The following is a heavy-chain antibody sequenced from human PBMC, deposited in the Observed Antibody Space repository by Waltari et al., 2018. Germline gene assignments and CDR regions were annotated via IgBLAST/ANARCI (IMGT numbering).Heavy chain of an antibody. CDR1: GFTFSCYG. V-gene: IGHV3-30*02. D-gene: IGHD3-10*01. Sequence: QVQLVESGGGVVQPGGSLRISCAASGFTFSCYGMHWVRQAPGKGLEWVAFIRYDGSNKYYADSVKGRFTISRDNSKNTLYLQMNSLRAEDTAVYYCAKDPGYYGSGSYYIDYWGQGTLVTVSS. J-gene: IGHJ4*02. CDR2: IRYDGSNK. CDR3: AKDPGYYGSGSYYIDY.